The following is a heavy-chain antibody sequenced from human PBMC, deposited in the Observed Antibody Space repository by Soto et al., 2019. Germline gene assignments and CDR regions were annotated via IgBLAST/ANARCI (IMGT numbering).Heavy chain of an antibody. CDR1: GFTFSSYG. J-gene: IGHJ4*02. CDR3: VKDSPTGPRLYS. Sequence: PGGSLRLSCAASGFTFSSYGMHWVRQAPGKGLEWVAVISYDGSNKYYADSVKGRFTISRDNSKNTLYLQMNSLRAEDTAVYYCVKDSPTGPRLYSWAPRSPVTV. CDR2: ISYDGSNK. D-gene: IGHD1-7*01. V-gene: IGHV3-30*18.